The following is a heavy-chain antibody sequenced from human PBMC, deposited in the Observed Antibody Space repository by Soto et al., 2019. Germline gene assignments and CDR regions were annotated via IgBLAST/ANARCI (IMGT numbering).Heavy chain of an antibody. J-gene: IGHJ4*02. V-gene: IGHV4-34*01. CDR1: GGSFSGYY. CDR3: ARVVNPYYYDSSGYYPFDY. D-gene: IGHD3-22*01. CDR2: INHSGST. Sequence: PSETLSLTCAVYGGSFSGYYWSWIRQPPGKGLEWIGEINHSGSTNYNPSLKSRVTISVDTSKNQFSLKLSSVTAADTAVYYCARVVNPYYYDSSGYYPFDYWGQGTLVTVSS.